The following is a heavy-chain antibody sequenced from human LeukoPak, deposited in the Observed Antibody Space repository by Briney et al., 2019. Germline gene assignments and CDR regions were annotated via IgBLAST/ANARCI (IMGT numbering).Heavy chain of an antibody. V-gene: IGHV3-30-3*01. CDR2: ISYDGSNK. J-gene: IGHJ4*02. CDR3: AKERQWLVSDYFDY. D-gene: IGHD6-19*01. Sequence: GGSLRLSCAASGFTFNYHAMHWVRQAPGKGLEWVAVISYDGSNKYYADSVKGRFTISRDNAKNTLYVQMNSLRAEDTAVYYCAKERQWLVSDYFDYWGQGTLVTVSS. CDR1: GFTFNYHA.